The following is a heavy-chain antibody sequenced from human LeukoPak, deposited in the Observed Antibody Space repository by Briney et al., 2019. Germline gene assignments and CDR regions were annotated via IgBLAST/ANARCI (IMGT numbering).Heavy chain of an antibody. CDR3: AKGKRITMIVALFDY. V-gene: IGHV3-30*18. CDR2: ISYDGSNK. J-gene: IGHJ4*02. CDR1: GFTFSSYG. Sequence: GGSLRLSCAASGFTFSSYGMHWVRQAPGKGLEWVAVISYDGSNKYYADSVKGRFTISRDNSKNTLYLQMNSLRAEDTAVYYCAKGKRITMIVALFDYWGQGTLVTVSS. D-gene: IGHD3-22*01.